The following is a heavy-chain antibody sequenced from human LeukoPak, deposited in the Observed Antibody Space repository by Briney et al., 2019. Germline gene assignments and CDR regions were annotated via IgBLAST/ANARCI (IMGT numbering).Heavy chain of an antibody. CDR2: MNPNSGNT. CDR3: ARAGGRVVPAAVRFDP. CDR1: GYTFTSYD. V-gene: IGHV1-8*01. D-gene: IGHD2-2*01. J-gene: IGHJ5*02. Sequence: ASVKVSCKASGYTFTSYDINWVRQATGQGLEWMGWMNPNSGNTGYAQKFQGRVTMTRNTSISTAYMELSSLRSEDTAVYYCARAGGRVVPAAVRFDPWGQGTLVTVSS.